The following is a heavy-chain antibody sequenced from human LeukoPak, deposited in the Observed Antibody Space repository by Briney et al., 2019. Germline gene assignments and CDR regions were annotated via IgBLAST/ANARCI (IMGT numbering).Heavy chain of an antibody. V-gene: IGHV3-7*05. CDR2: IKQDGSEK. CDR3: ASARGSNYGSLGD. D-gene: IGHD5-18*01. Sequence: GGSLRLYCAASGFIFRSYWMSWVRQAPGKGLEWVADIKQDGSEKYYVDSVKGRFTISRDNAKNSQYLQMNSLRAEDTAVYYCASARGSNYGSLGDWGQGTLVTVSS. J-gene: IGHJ4*02. CDR1: GFIFRSYW.